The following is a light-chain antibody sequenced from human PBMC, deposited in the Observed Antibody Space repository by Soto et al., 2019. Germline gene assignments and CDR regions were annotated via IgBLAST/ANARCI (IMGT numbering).Light chain of an antibody. CDR3: QHYGA. Sequence: DIQMTQSPSTLSASVGDRVIITCRASQKFGSWSAWYQQKPGKAPKLLIYKTSTLQSGVPSRFSGSGSGTEFTLTISSLQPDDLATYYCQHYGAFGQGTKVE. V-gene: IGKV1-5*03. CDR1: QKFGSW. J-gene: IGKJ1*01. CDR2: KTS.